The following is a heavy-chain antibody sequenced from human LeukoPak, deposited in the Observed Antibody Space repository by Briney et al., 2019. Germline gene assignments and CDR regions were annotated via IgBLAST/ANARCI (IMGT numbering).Heavy chain of an antibody. CDR2: ISYDGSNK. J-gene: IGHJ5*02. CDR3: ARDPFRTVVAATPNWFDP. Sequence: GGSLRLSCAASGFTSSSYAMHWVRQAPGKGLEWVAVISYDGSNKYYADSVKGRFTISRDNSKNTLYLQMNSLRAEDTAVYYCARDPFRTVVAATPNWFDPWGQGTLVTVSS. CDR1: GFTSSSYA. D-gene: IGHD2-15*01. V-gene: IGHV3-30*01.